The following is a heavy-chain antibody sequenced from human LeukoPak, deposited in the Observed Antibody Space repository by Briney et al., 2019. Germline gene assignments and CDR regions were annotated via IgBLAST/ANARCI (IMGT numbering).Heavy chain of an antibody. CDR1: GFTVRNAW. Sequence: GGSLRLSCAASGFTVRNAWMSWVRQAPGKGLEWVSSISSDSRYIYYADSLKGRFTISRDNAKNSLYLQMNSLRAEDTAVYYCATDYAGNSLWYYYGLGVWGQGTTVTVSS. J-gene: IGHJ6*02. D-gene: IGHD4-23*01. CDR2: ISSDSRYI. CDR3: ATDYAGNSLWYYYGLGV. V-gene: IGHV3-21*01.